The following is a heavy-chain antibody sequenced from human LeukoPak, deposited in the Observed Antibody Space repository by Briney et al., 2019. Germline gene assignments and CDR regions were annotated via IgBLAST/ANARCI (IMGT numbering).Heavy chain of an antibody. D-gene: IGHD3-22*01. CDR1: GGPIRSYY. CDR2: ST. Sequence: SETLSLTCTVSGGPIRSYYWSWMRQPPGKGLEWIGNSTNFNPSLKSRVAIAVDTSKNQFSLSMRSVTAADTAVYYCAREWLLPGFDYWGQGTLVTVSS. CDR3: AREWLLPGFDY. V-gene: IGHV4-59*01. J-gene: IGHJ4*02.